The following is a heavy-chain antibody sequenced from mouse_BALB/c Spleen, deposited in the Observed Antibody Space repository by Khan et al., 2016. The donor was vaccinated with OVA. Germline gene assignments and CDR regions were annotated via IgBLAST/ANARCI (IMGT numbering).Heavy chain of an antibody. Sequence: QIQLVQSGPELKKPGETVKISCKASGYTFTNYGVNWVKQAPGKGLKWMGWINTCTGEPTYADDFKGRFAFSLETSSSSAYLHINNLKYEDMAIFFCASTYYSYGRYFDVWGAGTTVTVSS. CDR2: INTCTGEP. V-gene: IGHV9-1*02. D-gene: IGHD2-12*01. CDR3: ASTYYSYGRYFDV. CDR1: GYTFTNYG. J-gene: IGHJ1*01.